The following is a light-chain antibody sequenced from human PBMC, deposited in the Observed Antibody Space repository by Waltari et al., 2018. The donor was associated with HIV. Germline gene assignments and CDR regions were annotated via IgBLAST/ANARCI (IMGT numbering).Light chain of an antibody. J-gene: IGLJ1*01. CDR2: GTP. CDR3: QSYDSSLSTYV. Sequence: QSVLTQPPSVSGAPGQRVTISCTGSKSNIGAGYNVHWYQQLPGTAPKLLIYGTPNRPSWVPDRFSGSKSGTSASLAITGLQAEDEADYYCQSYDSSLSTYVFGTGTKVTVL. V-gene: IGLV1-40*01. CDR1: KSNIGAGYN.